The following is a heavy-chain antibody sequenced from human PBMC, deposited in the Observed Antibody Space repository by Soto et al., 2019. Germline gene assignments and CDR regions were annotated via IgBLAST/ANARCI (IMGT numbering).Heavy chain of an antibody. D-gene: IGHD4-17*01. Sequence: PGGSLRLCCAASGFTFSDYYMSWIRQAPGKGREWVSSISSSGSTIYYADSVKGRFTISRDNAKNSLYLQMNSLRAEDTAVYYCATALTTVTIYYFDYWGQGTLVTVS. CDR1: GFTFSDYY. J-gene: IGHJ4*02. V-gene: IGHV3-11*04. CDR3: ATALTTVTIYYFDY. CDR2: ISSSGSTI.